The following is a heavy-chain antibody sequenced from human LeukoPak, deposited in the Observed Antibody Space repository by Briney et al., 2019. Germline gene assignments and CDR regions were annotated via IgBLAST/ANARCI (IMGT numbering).Heavy chain of an antibody. D-gene: IGHD3-16*01. J-gene: IGHJ4*02. CDR1: GGSISSYY. CDR3: ARDQLGPFDY. Sequence: PSETLSLTCTVSGGSISSYYWSWIRQPPGKGLEWIGYIYYSGTTNYNPSLKSRVTISVDTSKNQISLKLSSVTAADTAVYYCARDQLGPFDYWGQGTLVTVSS. V-gene: IGHV4-59*12. CDR2: IYYSGTT.